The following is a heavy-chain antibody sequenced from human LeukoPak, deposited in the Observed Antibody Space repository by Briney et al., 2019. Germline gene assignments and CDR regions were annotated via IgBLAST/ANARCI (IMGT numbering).Heavy chain of an antibody. J-gene: IGHJ3*02. CDR3: ARYCTSTGCYTPDDAFDI. CDR2: MNPNSGDT. Sequence: ASVKVSCKASGYTFTGYYMHWVRQAPGQGLEWVGWMNPNSGDTGYAQKFQGRVTMTRDTSISTAYMELSSLRSEDTAVYYCARYCTSTGCYTPDDAFDIWGQGTMVTVSS. D-gene: IGHD2-2*02. CDR1: GYTFTGYY. V-gene: IGHV1-8*02.